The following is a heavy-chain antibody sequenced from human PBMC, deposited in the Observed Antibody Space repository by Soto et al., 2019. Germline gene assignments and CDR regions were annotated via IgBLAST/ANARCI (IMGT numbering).Heavy chain of an antibody. CDR3: AGRYGRAFDY. CDR2: IYYSGST. J-gene: IGHJ4*02. Sequence: QVQLQESGPGLVKPSETLSLTCTVSGGSISSYYWSWIRQPPGKGLEWIGYIYYSGSTNYNPSPKSRGTQSVDTSKNQFSLKLSSVTAADTAVYYCAGRYGRAFDYWGQGTLVTVSS. D-gene: IGHD2-15*01. V-gene: IGHV4-59*01. CDR1: GGSISSYY.